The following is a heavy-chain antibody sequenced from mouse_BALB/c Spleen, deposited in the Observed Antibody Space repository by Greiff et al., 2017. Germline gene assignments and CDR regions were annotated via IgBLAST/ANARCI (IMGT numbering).Heavy chain of an antibody. D-gene: IGHD1-1*01. CDR2: ISSGGSYT. CDR1: GFTFSSYA. CDR3: ARGDYYYGSSWNYFDY. J-gene: IGHJ2*01. Sequence: EVQLVESGGGLVKPGGSLKLSCAASGFTFSSYAMSWVRQTPEKRLEWVATISSGGSYTYYPDSVKGRFTISRDNAKNNLYLQMSSLKSEDTAMYYCARGDYYYGSSWNYFDYWGQGTTLTVSS. V-gene: IGHV5-6*01.